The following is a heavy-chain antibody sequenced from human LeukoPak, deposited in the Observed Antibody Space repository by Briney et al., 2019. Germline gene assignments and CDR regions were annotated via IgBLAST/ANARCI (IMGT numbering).Heavy chain of an antibody. CDR1: XFXFXXYS. D-gene: IGHD6-13*01. CDR2: ISSSSSYI. J-gene: IGHJ4*02. CDR3: ARAPYSSSWYADY. Sequence: GSXRLSXXXXXFXFXXYSMNWVRQAPGKGLEWVSSISSSSSYIYYADSVKGRFTISRDNAKNSLYLQMNSLRAEDTAVYYCARAPYSSSWYADYWGQGTLVTVSS. V-gene: IGHV3-21*01.